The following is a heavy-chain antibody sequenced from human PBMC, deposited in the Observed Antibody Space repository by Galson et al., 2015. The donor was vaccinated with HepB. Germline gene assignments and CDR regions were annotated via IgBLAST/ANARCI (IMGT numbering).Heavy chain of an antibody. CDR3: ARVGIVGATVGWFDP. Sequence: SLRLSCAASGFTFSSYAMHWVRQAPGRGLEWVAVISYDGGNKYYADSVKGRYTISRDNSKNTLYLQMSSLRAEDTAVYYCARVGIVGATVGWFDPWGQGTLVTVSS. CDR2: ISYDGGNK. J-gene: IGHJ5*02. CDR1: GFTFSSYA. D-gene: IGHD1-26*01. V-gene: IGHV3-30*04.